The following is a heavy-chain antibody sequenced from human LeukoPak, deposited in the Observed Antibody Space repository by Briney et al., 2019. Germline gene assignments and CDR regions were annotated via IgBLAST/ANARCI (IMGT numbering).Heavy chain of an antibody. V-gene: IGHV1-18*01. CDR2: ISAYNGNK. Sequence: GASVKVSCKASGYTFTSYGISWVRQAPGQGLVWMGWISAYNGNKNYAQKLQGRVTMTTDTSTSTAYMELRSLRSDDAAVYYCARVEYCSSTSCYGWFDPWGQGTLVTVSS. D-gene: IGHD2-2*01. CDR3: ARVEYCSSTSCYGWFDP. J-gene: IGHJ5*02. CDR1: GYTFTSYG.